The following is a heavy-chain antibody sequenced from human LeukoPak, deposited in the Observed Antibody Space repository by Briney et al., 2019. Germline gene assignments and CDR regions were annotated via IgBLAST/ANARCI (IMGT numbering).Heavy chain of an antibody. D-gene: IGHD2-21*02. Sequence: GGSLRLSCGVSGFTLNNYAMNWVRQAPGKGLEWVSSISGSGGITYCADSVKGRFTISRDNSKNTLYLEMNSLRAEDTAIYYCAKSVVVVTATSDFFDYWGQGTLVTVS. J-gene: IGHJ4*02. CDR2: ISGSGGIT. V-gene: IGHV3-23*01. CDR1: GFTLNNYA. CDR3: AKSVVVVTATSDFFDY.